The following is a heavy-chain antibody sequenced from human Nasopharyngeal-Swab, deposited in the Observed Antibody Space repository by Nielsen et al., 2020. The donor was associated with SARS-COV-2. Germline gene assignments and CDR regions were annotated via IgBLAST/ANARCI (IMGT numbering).Heavy chain of an antibody. D-gene: IGHD3-10*01. CDR1: GGSISSGGYY. CDR2: IYYSGST. CDR3: ARLLGGFYYGSGSFSPFDWFDP. Sequence: SETLSLTCTVSGGSISSGGYYWSWIRQHPGKGLEWIGYIYYSGSTYYNPSLKSRVTISVDTSKNQFPLKLSSVTAADTAVYYCARLLGGFYYGSGSFSPFDWFDPWGQGTLVTVSS. V-gene: IGHV4-31*03. J-gene: IGHJ5*02.